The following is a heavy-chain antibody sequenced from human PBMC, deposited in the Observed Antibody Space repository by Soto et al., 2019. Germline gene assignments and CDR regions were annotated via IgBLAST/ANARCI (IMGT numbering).Heavy chain of an antibody. V-gene: IGHV3-23*01. CDR3: AKGDRETRDINLNMITFGGVIVFLDYYFDY. CDR2: ISGSGGST. CDR1: GFTFSSYA. Sequence: EVQLLESGGGLVQPGGSLRLSCAASGFTFSSYAMSWVRQAPGKGLEWVSAISGSGGSTYYADSVKGRFTISRDNSKNTLYLQMNSLRAEDTAVYYCAKGDRETRDINLNMITFGGVIVFLDYYFDYWGQGTLVTVSS. D-gene: IGHD3-16*02. J-gene: IGHJ4*02.